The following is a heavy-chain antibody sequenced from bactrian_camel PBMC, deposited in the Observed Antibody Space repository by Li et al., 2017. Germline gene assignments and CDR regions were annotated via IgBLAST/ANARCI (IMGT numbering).Heavy chain of an antibody. V-gene: IGHV3S53*01. D-gene: IGHD4*01. J-gene: IGHJ4*01. CDR2: LERDGRK. CDR1: GDPFC. CDR3: AADRSTGRCDQHDYFY. Sequence: VQLVESGGGSVQSGGNLTLSCEVTGDPFCLAWFRQVPGKEREPVVFLERDGRKNYSPSVMGRFTISDGIPNILRMASLRPEDAAMYYCAADRSTGRCDQHDYFYEGQGTQVTVS.